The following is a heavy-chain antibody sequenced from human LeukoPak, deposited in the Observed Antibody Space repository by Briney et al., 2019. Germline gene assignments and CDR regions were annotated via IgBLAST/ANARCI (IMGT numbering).Heavy chain of an antibody. CDR3: ARGRHDITMIVVVMTSVSYYLDV. Sequence: SETLSLTCAVYGGSFSGYHWTWIRQSPGKGLEWIGDINPSGSTYYNPSLKSRLSISVDTSKNQFSLKLRSVTAADTAVYYCARGRHDITMIVVVMTSVSYYLDVWGKGTTVTVS. V-gene: IGHV4-34*01. CDR2: INPSGST. J-gene: IGHJ6*03. D-gene: IGHD3-22*01. CDR1: GGSFSGYH.